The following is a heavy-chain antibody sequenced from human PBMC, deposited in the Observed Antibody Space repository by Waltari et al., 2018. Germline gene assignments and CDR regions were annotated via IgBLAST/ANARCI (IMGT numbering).Heavy chain of an antibody. V-gene: IGHV1-69*01. CDR2: VIPIFGTA. Sequence: QVQLVQSGAEVKKPGSSVKVSCKASGGTFSSYPISWVRQAAGQGIGWLGGVIPIFGTATYAQKFQGRVTITADESTSKAYMELSSLRSEDTAVYYCARGWFRELLTYGVVDYWGQVTLVTVSS. CDR3: ARGWFRELLTYGVVDY. D-gene: IGHD3-10*01. J-gene: IGHJ4*02. CDR1: GGTFSSYP.